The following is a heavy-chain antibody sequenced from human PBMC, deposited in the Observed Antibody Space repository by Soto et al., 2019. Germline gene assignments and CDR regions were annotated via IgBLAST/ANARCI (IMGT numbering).Heavy chain of an antibody. D-gene: IGHD5-18*01. CDR1: GGSISSSSYY. J-gene: IGHJ5*02. CDR2: IYYSGST. V-gene: IGHV4-39*01. Sequence: SETLSLTCTVSGGSISSSSYYWGWIRQPPGKGLEWIGSIYYSGSTYYNPSLKSRVTISLDTSKNQISLKLSSVTAADTAVYYCARHYEDTAMVLYNWFAPWGQGTLVTVSS. CDR3: ARHYEDTAMVLYNWFAP.